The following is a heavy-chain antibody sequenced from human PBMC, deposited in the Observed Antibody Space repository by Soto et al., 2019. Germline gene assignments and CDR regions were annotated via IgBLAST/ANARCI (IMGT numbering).Heavy chain of an antibody. CDR3: ARDPLSTRSRYYYYYGMDV. CDR1: GFTFSSYS. CDR2: ISSSSSYI. Sequence: SGGSLRLSCAASGFTFSSYSMNWVRQAPGKGLEWVSSISSSSSYIYYADSVKGRFTISRDNAKNSLYLQMNSLRAEDTAVYYCARDPLSTRSRYYYYYGMDVWGQGTTVTVSS. D-gene: IGHD1-1*01. J-gene: IGHJ6*02. V-gene: IGHV3-21*01.